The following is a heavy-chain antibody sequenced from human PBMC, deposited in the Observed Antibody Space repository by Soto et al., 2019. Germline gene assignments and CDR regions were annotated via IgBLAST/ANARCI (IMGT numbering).Heavy chain of an antibody. J-gene: IGHJ6*03. D-gene: IGHD3-22*01. CDR3: ARDKQEIVVVITQDYYYYMDV. V-gene: IGHV3-48*02. CDR2: ISSSSSTI. CDR1: GFTFSSYS. Sequence: GGSLRLSCAASGFTFSSYSMNWVRQAPGKGLEWVSYISSSSSTIYYADSVKGRFTISRDNAKNSLYLQMNSLRDEDTAVYYCARDKQEIVVVITQDYYYYMDVWGKGTTVTVSS.